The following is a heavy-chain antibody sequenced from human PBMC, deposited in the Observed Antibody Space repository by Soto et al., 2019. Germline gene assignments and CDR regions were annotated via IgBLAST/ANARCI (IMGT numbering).Heavy chain of an antibody. V-gene: IGHV1-69*13. CDR3: ACQEHYYYGMDV. Sequence: SVKVSCKASGGTFSSYAISWVRQAPGQGLEWMGGIIPIFGTANYAQKFQGRVTITADESTSTAYMELSSLRSEDTAVYYCACQEHYYYGMDVWGQGTTVTVSS. CDR1: GGTFSSYA. CDR2: IIPIFGTA. J-gene: IGHJ6*02.